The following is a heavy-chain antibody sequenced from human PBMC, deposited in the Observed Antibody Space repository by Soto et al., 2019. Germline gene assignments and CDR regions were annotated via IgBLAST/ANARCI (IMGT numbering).Heavy chain of an antibody. J-gene: IGHJ4*02. D-gene: IGHD3-10*01. V-gene: IGHV1-8*01. CDR1: GYTFTSYD. CDR2: MNPNSGNT. CDR3: PRGLTMVRGPMGY. Sequence: QVQLVQSGAEVKKPGASVKVSCKASGYTFTSYDINWVRQAPGQGLEWMGWMNPNSGNTGDAQKFQGRVTMTRNTSIITAYMELSSLGSEDTAVYYCPRGLTMVRGPMGYWGQGTLVTVSS.